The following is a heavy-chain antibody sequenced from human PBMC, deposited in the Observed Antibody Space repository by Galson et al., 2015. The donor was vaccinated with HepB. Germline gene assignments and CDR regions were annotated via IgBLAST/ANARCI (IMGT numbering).Heavy chain of an antibody. J-gene: IGHJ6*02. D-gene: IGHD3-3*01. CDR2: MNPNSGNT. Sequence: SVKVSCKASGYTFTSYDINWVRQATGQGLEWMGWMNPNSGNTGYAQKFQGRVTMTRNTSISTAYMELSSLRSEDTAVYYCARKITIVHGDYGMDVWGQGTTVTVSS. V-gene: IGHV1-8*01. CDR3: ARKITIVHGDYGMDV. CDR1: GYTFTSYD.